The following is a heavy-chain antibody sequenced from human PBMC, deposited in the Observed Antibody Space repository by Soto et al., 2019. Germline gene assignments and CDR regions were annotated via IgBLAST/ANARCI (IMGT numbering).Heavy chain of an antibody. J-gene: IGHJ5*02. CDR1: GYSFTSYW. D-gene: IGHD3-22*01. CDR3: ARLYDSSGYSSVSLRAWFDP. V-gene: IGHV5-51*01. CDR2: IYPGDSDT. Sequence: PGESLKISCKGSGYSFTSYWIGWVRQMPGRGLEWMGIIYPGDSDTRYSPSFQGQVTISADKSISTAYLQWSSLKASDTAMYYCARLYDSSGYSSVSLRAWFDPWGQGTLVTVSS.